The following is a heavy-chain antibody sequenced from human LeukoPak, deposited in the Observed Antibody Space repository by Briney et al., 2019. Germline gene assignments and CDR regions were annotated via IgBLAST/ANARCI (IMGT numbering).Heavy chain of an antibody. CDR1: GYTFTGYY. CDR2: INPNSGGT. CDR3: ARSHDYGDYGGYYYYYMDV. V-gene: IGHV1-2*02. D-gene: IGHD4-17*01. J-gene: IGHJ6*03. Sequence: AASVKVSCKASGYTFTGYYLHWVRQAPGQGLEWIGWINPNSGGTNYAQKFQGRVTMTRDTSISTAYMELSRLRSDDTAVYYCARSHDYGDYGGYYYYYMDVWGKGTTVTVSS.